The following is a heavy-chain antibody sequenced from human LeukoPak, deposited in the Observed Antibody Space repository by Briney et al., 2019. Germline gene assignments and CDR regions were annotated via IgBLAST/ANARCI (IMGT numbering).Heavy chain of an antibody. CDR3: ARDSIAAAGNPLLDY. V-gene: IGHV1-46*01. J-gene: IGHJ4*02. Sequence: ASVKVSCKASGGTFSRYAISWVRQAPGQGLEWMGIINPSGGSTSYAQKFQGRVTMTRDTSTSTVYMELSSLRSEDTAVYYCARDSIAAAGNPLLDYWGQGTLVTVSS. CDR1: GGTFSRYA. D-gene: IGHD6-13*01. CDR2: INPSGGST.